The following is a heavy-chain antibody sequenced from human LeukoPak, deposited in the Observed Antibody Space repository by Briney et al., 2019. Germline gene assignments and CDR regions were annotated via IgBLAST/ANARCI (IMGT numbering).Heavy chain of an antibody. Sequence: KPSETLSLTCTVSGGSISSYYWSWIRQPPGKGLEWIGYIYYSGSTNYNPSLKSRVTISVDTSKNQFSLMLSSVTAADTAVYYCASADSSSWYVTSNDVGVPGGYFDYWGQGTLVTVSS. D-gene: IGHD6-13*01. CDR1: GGSISSYY. V-gene: IGHV4-59*01. CDR3: ASADSSSWYVTSNDVGVPGGYFDY. CDR2: IYYSGST. J-gene: IGHJ4*02.